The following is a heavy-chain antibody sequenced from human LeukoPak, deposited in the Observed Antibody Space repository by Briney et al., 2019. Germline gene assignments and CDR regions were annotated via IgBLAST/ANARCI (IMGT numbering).Heavy chain of an antibody. Sequence: GGSLRLSCAASGFTFSSYGMHWVRQAPGKGLEWVAVIWYDGSNKYYADSVKGGFTISRDNSKNTLYLQMNSRRAEDTAVYYCARENYGNYYFDYWGQGTLVTVSS. CDR2: IWYDGSNK. CDR3: ARENYGNYYFDY. J-gene: IGHJ4*02. D-gene: IGHD1-7*01. CDR1: GFTFSSYG. V-gene: IGHV3-33*01.